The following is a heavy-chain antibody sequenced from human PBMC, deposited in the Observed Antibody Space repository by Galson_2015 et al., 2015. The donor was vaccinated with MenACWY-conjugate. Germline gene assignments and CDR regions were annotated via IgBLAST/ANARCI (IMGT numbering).Heavy chain of an antibody. J-gene: IGHJ4*02. Sequence: QSGAEVKKPGASVKVSCKASGFTFTSSAVQWVRQARGQRLEWIGWIVVGSGNTNYAQKFQERVTITRDMSTSTAYMELSSLRSEDTAVYYCAADSHNWNFLGDYYYYFDYWGQGTLVTVSS. CDR1: GFTFTSSA. CDR2: IVVGSGNT. D-gene: IGHD1-1*01. V-gene: IGHV1-58*01. CDR3: AADSHNWNFLGDYYYYFDY.